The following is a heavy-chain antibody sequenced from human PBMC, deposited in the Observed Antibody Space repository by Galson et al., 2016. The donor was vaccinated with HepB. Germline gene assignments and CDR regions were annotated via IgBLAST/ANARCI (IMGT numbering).Heavy chain of an antibody. Sequence: SLRLSCAASGFTFTRYWMHWVRQAPGKGLVWVSRINSDGSSTTYADSVKGRFTISRDNAKNTLDLRMNSLRAEDTALYYCVREDYGDDPIYYYYYGMDVWGQGTTVTVSS. CDR2: INSDGSST. CDR3: VREDYGDDPIYYYYYGMDV. CDR1: GFTFTRYW. J-gene: IGHJ6*02. V-gene: IGHV3-74*01. D-gene: IGHD4-17*01.